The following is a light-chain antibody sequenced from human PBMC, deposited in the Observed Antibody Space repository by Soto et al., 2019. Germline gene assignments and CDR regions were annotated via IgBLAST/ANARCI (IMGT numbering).Light chain of an antibody. CDR1: QAISSW. V-gene: IGKV1-5*03. J-gene: IGKJ1*01. Sequence: DIKMTQSPSTLSGSVVDSVTITCRASQAISSWLVWYQQKPGKAPRLLIYKASTLKSGVPSRFSGSGSGTEFTLTISSLQPDDFATYYCQHYNSYSEAFGQGTEVDI. CDR3: QHYNSYSEA. CDR2: KAS.